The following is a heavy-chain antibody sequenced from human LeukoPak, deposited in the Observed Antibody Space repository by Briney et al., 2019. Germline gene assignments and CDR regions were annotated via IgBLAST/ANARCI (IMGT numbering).Heavy chain of an antibody. CDR1: GGSISSGAYY. J-gene: IGHJ4*02. Sequence: SETLSLTCTVSGGSISSGAYYWTWIRQHPGKGLEWIGYIYYSGNTYYNPSLKSRITISVDTSKDQFSLRLTSVTAADTAVYYCARDYSGYNRLDYWGQGTLFTVSS. D-gene: IGHD5-12*01. CDR2: IYYSGNT. V-gene: IGHV4-31*03. CDR3: ARDYSGYNRLDY.